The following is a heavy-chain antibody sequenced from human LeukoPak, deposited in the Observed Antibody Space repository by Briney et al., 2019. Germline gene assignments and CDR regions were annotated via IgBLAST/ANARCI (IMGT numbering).Heavy chain of an antibody. Sequence: SETLSLTCTVSGGSISSYYWSWIRQPAGKGLEWIGRIYTSGSTNYNPSLKSRVTMSVDTSKNQFSLKLSSVTAADTAVYYCAGSITIFGVVIIPYAFDIWGQGTMVTVSS. D-gene: IGHD3-3*01. CDR3: AGSITIFGVVIIPYAFDI. V-gene: IGHV4-4*07. CDR2: IYTSGST. CDR1: GGSISSYY. J-gene: IGHJ3*02.